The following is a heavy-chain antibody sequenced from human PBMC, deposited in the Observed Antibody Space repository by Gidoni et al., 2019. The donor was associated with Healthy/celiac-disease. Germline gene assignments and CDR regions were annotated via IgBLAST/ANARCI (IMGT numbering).Heavy chain of an antibody. V-gene: IGHV3-11*05. Sequence: QVQLVESGGGLVKPGGSLRLSCAASGFTFRDYYMSWIRQAPGKGLGWVSYISNSRRYTNYGDSVKGRFTISRDNAKNSLYLQMNSLRAEDTAVDYCARAELKEGYYDILTGYRAFDIWGQGTMVTVSS. CDR1: GFTFRDYY. J-gene: IGHJ3*02. D-gene: IGHD3-9*01. CDR2: ISNSRRYT. CDR3: ARAELKEGYYDILTGYRAFDI.